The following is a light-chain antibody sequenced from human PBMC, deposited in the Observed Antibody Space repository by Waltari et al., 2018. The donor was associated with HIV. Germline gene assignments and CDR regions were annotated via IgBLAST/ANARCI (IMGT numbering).Light chain of an antibody. J-gene: IGLJ1*01. V-gene: IGLV2-23*02. CDR1: SSAVGSYNL. CDR3: CSYAGSSTPYV. CDR2: EVS. Sequence: QSALTQPASVSGSPGQSITISCTGTSSAVGSYNLVSCYQQHPGKAPKLMIYEVSKRPSGVSNRFSGSKSGNTASLTISGLQAEDEADYYCCSYAGSSTPYVFGTGTKVTVL.